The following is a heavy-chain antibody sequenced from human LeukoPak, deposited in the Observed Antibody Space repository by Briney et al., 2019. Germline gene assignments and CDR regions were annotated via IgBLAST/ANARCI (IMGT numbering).Heavy chain of an antibody. CDR2: ISSSGSTT. J-gene: IGHJ4*02. V-gene: IGHV3-48*03. CDR1: GFTFSSYE. D-gene: IGHD3-10*01. CDR3: ARGNYYGSGSNDY. Sequence: PGGSLRLSCAASGFTFSSYEMNWVRQAPGKGLEWVSYISSSGSTTYYADSVKGRSTISRDNAKNSLYLQVNSLRAEDTAVYYCARGNYYGSGSNDYWGQGTLVTVSS.